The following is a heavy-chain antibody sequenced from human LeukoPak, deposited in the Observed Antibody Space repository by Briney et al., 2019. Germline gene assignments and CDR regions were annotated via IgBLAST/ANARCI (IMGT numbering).Heavy chain of an antibody. J-gene: IGHJ5*02. CDR1: GYSISSDYC. CDR2: ISHRGSP. V-gene: IGHV4-38-2*02. Sequence: SETLSLTCIVSGYSISSDYCWGWIRQAPGKGLEWIGSISHRGSPYYDPSLQSRVTMSADTPNNQFSLRLSSVTAADTAVYYCARDGGFYYTASPNSWFDPWGQGILVTVSS. D-gene: IGHD2-15*01. CDR3: ARDGGFYYTASPNSWFDP.